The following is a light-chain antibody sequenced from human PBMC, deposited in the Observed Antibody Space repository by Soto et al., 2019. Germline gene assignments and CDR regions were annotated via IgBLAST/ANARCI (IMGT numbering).Light chain of an antibody. V-gene: IGKV3-11*01. J-gene: IGKJ2*01. Sequence: EIVLTQSPATLSLSPGEGATLSCRASQSVGYTLAWYQQKPGQVPRLLIYDASNRAAGIPARFSGSGSGTGFTLTISSLVPEDFAVYYCQQRNDWPRTFGQGTRLEIK. CDR2: DAS. CDR3: QQRNDWPRT. CDR1: QSVGYT.